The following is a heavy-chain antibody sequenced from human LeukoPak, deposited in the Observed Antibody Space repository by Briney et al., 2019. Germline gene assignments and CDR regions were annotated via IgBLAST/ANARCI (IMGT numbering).Heavy chain of an antibody. CDR1: GGSFSDDY. CDR2: INHSGST. J-gene: IGHJ6*02. D-gene: IGHD2-8*02. CDR3: ARGGWCSPASCNYHYGMDV. V-gene: IGHV4-34*01. Sequence: PSETLSLTCAVYGGSFSDDYWSWVRQSPTKGLEWIGEINHSGSTTYNPSLKSRVTISVDTSKRQFSLKLTSVTAADTAVYYCARGGWCSPASCNYHYGMDVWGQGTPVTVSS.